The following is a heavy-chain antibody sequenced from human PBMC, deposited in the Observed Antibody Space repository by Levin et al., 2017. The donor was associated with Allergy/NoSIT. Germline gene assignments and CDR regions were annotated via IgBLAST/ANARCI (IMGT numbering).Heavy chain of an antibody. V-gene: IGHV1-3*01. CDR1: GYTFTSYA. CDR2: INAGNGNT. D-gene: IGHD4-17*01. J-gene: IGHJ4*02. Sequence: GESLKISCKASGYTFTSYAMHWVRQAPGQRLEWMGWINAGNGNTKYSQKFQGRVTITRDTSASTAYMELSSLRSEDTAVYYCARDYGDYEENYFDYWGQGTLVTVSS. CDR3: ARDYGDYEENYFDY.